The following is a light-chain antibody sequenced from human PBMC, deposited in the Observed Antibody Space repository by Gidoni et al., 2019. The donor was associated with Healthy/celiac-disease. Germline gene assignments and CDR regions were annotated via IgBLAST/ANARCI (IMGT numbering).Light chain of an antibody. V-gene: IGKV3-20*01. CDR3: QQYGSSPRV. CDR2: GAS. Sequence: ELVLTHSPGTLSSSPGERATLSCRASQSVRSSYLAWYQQKPGQAPRLLIYGASSRATGIPDRFSGSGSGTDFTLTISRLEPEDFAVYYCQQYGSSPRVFGGGTKVEIK. CDR1: QSVRSSY. J-gene: IGKJ4*01.